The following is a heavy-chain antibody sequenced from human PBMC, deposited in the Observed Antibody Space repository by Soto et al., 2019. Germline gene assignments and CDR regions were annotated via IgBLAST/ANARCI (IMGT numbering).Heavy chain of an antibody. Sequence: VQLVESGEGLVQPGRSLRLSCAASGFTFDDYAMHWVRQAPGEGLEWVSGISWNSNDVGYAVSVKGRFTISRDNAKNSLYLQMNSLRPEDTALYYCAKDTILAAGTFQHWGQGTLVTVSS. CDR2: ISWNSNDV. D-gene: IGHD6-13*01. J-gene: IGHJ1*01. CDR3: AKDTILAAGTFQH. CDR1: GFTFDDYA. V-gene: IGHV3-9*01.